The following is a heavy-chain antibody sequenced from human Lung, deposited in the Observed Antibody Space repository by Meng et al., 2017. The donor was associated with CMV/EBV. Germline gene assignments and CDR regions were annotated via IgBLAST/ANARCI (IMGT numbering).Heavy chain of an antibody. CDR1: GFTFSSYG. J-gene: IGHJ4*02. Sequence: SXAASGFTFSSYGMHWVRQAPGKGLEWVAFIRYDGSNKYYADSVKGRFTISRDNSKNTLYLQMNSLRAEDTAVYYCAKVRVGHCSSTSCDDYWGQGXLVTVSS. CDR3: AKVRVGHCSSTSCDDY. V-gene: IGHV3-30*02. D-gene: IGHD2-2*01. CDR2: IRYDGSNK.